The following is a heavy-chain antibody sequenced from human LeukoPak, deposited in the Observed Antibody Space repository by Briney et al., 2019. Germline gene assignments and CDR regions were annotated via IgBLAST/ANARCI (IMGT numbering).Heavy chain of an antibody. CDR1: GFTFSDYY. D-gene: IGHD6-13*01. V-gene: IGHV3-11*01. CDR2: ISGSGSTI. CDR3: ARDRVSYYCGMDV. J-gene: IGHJ6*02. Sequence: PGGSLRLSCAASGFTFSDYYMSWIRQAPGKGLEWVSYISGSGSTIYYADSVKGRFTISRDNAKNSVYLQMNSLRAEDTAVYYCARDRVSYYCGMDVWGQGTTVTVSS.